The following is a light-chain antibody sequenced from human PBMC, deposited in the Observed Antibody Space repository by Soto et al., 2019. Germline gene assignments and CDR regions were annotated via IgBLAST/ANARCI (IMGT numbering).Light chain of an antibody. J-gene: IGKJ5*01. V-gene: IGKV1-39*01. CDR2: AAS. Sequence: DIQMTQSPSSLSASVGDRVTITCRASQSISRNLNWYQHKPGKAPKLLIYAASNLQNGVPSRFRGGGSGTELTRSINSLQPEEFGAYYCQQSFTTASITFGQGTRLESK. CDR3: QQSFTTASIT. CDR1: QSISRN.